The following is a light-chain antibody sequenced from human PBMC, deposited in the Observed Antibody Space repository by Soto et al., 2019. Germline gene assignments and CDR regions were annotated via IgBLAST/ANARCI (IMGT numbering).Light chain of an antibody. Sequence: IVMTQSPVTLSVSPGERATLSCRASQSVSSNLAWYQQKPGQAPSLLIYGAFTRATGIPARFSGTGSGTEFTLTISSLQSEDFALYYCQQYNDWPLTFAQGTKVDIK. CDR1: QSVSSN. CDR3: QQYNDWPLT. J-gene: IGKJ1*01. CDR2: GAF. V-gene: IGKV3-15*01.